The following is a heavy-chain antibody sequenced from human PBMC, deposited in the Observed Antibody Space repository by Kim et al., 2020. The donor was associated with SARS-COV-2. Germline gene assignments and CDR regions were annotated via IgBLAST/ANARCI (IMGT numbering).Heavy chain of an antibody. CDR2: IYHSGST. D-gene: IGHD3-9*01. J-gene: IGHJ4*02. V-gene: IGHV4-38-2*02. CDR1: GYSISSGYY. CDR3: ASLAVLSDILTGSTTLFDY. Sequence: SETLSLTCTVSGYSISSGYYWGWIRQPPGKGLEWIGSIYHSGSTYYNPSLKSRVTISVDTSKNQFSLKLSSVTAADTAVYYCASLAVLSDILTGSTTLFDYWGQGTLVTVSS.